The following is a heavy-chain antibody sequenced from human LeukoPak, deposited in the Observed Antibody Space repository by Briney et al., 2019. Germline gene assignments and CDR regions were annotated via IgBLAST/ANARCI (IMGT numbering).Heavy chain of an antibody. J-gene: IGHJ4*02. D-gene: IGHD2-15*01. CDR2: TKPDGSAD. V-gene: IGHV3-7*01. CDR1: GFTFRNYW. Sequence: PGGSLRLSCAASGFTFRNYWMGWVRQAPGKGLEWVANTKPDGSADYYADCVRGRFTAYRDNANNLLYLQMNRLRAEDTAVYYCSRDGGLHTNFDYWGQGTLLTVSS. CDR3: SRDGGLHTNFDY.